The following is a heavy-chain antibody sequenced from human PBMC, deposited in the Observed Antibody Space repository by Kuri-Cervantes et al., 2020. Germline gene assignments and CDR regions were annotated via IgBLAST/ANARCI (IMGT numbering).Heavy chain of an antibody. CDR1: GYTFTSHD. CDR2: MNPNSGTR. V-gene: IGHV1-8*01. Sequence: ASVKVSCKASGYTFTSHDINWVRQATGQGLEWMGWMNPNSGTRGYAQNFQGRITMTRNTSISTVYMELSSLRSEDTAVYYCARGRNYYSLYYYMDVWGKGTTVTVSS. D-gene: IGHD3-10*01. CDR3: ARGRNYYSLYYYMDV. J-gene: IGHJ6*03.